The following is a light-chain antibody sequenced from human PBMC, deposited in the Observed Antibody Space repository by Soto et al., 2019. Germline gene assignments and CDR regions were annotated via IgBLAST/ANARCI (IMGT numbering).Light chain of an antibody. CDR1: QSVSTRY. J-gene: IGKJ2*01. V-gene: IGKV3-20*01. Sequence: ESMLTQSPGTLSLSPGERATLSCMASQSVSTRYLACYQQKPGQALRLLIYGASIRATGIPDRFSGSGSVTDYTITISRLEPEDFAVYCCHQFGSSPPAFTFGQGTKLEI. CDR3: HQFGSSPPAFT. CDR2: GAS.